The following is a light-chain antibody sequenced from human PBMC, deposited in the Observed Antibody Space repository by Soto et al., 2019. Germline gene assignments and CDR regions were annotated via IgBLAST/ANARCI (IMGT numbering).Light chain of an antibody. Sequence: EIVLTQSPGTLSLSPGERATLSCRASQSVPSNFLAWYQQKPGQAPILLIYGVSKRATGIPDRFSGSGSGTDFTLTISRLEPEDFAVYYCHQYDSSWTFGQGTKVEIK. J-gene: IGKJ1*01. CDR1: QSVPSNF. CDR2: GVS. CDR3: HQYDSSWT. V-gene: IGKV3-20*01.